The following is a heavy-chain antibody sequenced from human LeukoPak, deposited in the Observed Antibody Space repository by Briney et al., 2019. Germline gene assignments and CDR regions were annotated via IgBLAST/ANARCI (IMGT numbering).Heavy chain of an antibody. D-gene: IGHD4-11*01. CDR2: IYYSGST. CDR3: ARGRTKMTTVIGGWFDP. Sequence: SETLSLTCTVSGGSISSYYWSWIRQPPGKGLEWIGYIYYSGSTNYNPSLKSRVTISVDTSMNQFSLKLTSVTAADTAVYYCARGRTKMTTVIGGWFDPWGQGTLVTVSS. CDR1: GGSISSYY. V-gene: IGHV4-59*08. J-gene: IGHJ5*02.